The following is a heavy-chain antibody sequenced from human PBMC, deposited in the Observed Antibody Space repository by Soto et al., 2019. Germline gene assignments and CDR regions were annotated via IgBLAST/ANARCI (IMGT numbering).Heavy chain of an antibody. CDR2: IYHSGST. Sequence: SETLSLTCAVSGVSIISGGYSWSWIRQPPGKGLEWIGYIYHSGSTYYNPSLKSRVTISVDRSKNQFSLKLSSVTAADTAVYYCAREPGTGGYDWPYGMDVWGQGTTVTVSS. CDR1: GVSIISGGYS. CDR3: AREPGTGGYDWPYGMDV. V-gene: IGHV4-30-2*01. J-gene: IGHJ6*02. D-gene: IGHD5-12*01.